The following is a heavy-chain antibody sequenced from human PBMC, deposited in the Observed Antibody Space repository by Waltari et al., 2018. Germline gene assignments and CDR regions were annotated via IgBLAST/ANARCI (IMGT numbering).Heavy chain of an antibody. CDR3: GRMAFGDDGGYFQY. D-gene: IGHD4-17*01. J-gene: IGHJ1*01. CDR1: GGAISSNYN. CDR2: MQYSGCT. Sequence: QVQLQESGPGLVKPSESLSLTCTVSGGAISSNYNWGWIRQPPGKGLEWMGKMQYSGCTFSNPSREERGTISPDTSRNQFSLRLSSVYGADTAVYFCGRMAFGDDGGYFQYWGQGTLVPVSS. V-gene: IGHV4-39*01.